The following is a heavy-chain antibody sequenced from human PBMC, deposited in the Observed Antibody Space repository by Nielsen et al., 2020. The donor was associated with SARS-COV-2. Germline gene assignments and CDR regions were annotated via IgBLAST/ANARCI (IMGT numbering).Heavy chain of an antibody. V-gene: IGHV3-48*02. D-gene: IGHD3-9*01. CDR3: ARDSELLTHYYALDY. CDR2: ISDDNTV. J-gene: IGHJ4*02. CDR1: GFTFNTHG. Sequence: GESLKISCATSGFTFNTHGMNWVRQAPGKGLEWISYISDDNTVFYAESVKGRFTISRDNAENSLYLQMNNLRDDDTAVYYCARDSELLTHYYALDYWGQGTPVTVPS.